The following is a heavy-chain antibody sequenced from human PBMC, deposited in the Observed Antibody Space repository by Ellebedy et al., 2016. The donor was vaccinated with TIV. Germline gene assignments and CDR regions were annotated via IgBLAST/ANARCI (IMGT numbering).Heavy chain of an antibody. CDR1: GFNFRSYW. Sequence: LSLTCAASGFNFRSYWMVWVRQAPGKGLEWVAKIRQEGDEIYYVESVKGRFTISRDNAKNSLFLQMNSLRVEDTAVYYCARRASYGDYAVQVNPWFDPWGQGTLVTVSS. D-gene: IGHD4-17*01. V-gene: IGHV3-7*01. J-gene: IGHJ5*02. CDR2: IRQEGDEI. CDR3: ARRASYGDYAVQVNPWFDP.